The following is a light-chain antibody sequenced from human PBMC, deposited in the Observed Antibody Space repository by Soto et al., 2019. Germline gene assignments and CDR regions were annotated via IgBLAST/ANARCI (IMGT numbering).Light chain of an antibody. V-gene: IGLV2-14*03. J-gene: IGLJ1*01. CDR2: DVS. CDR3: SSFTTSSTLV. CDR1: SSDVGAYNY. Sequence: QSALTQPASVSGSPGQSITISCIGTSSDVGAYNYVSWYRHHPGKAPKLMIYDVSNRPSGVSSHFSGSKSGNTASLTISGLQAEDEADYYCSSFTTSSTLVFGTGTKLTVL.